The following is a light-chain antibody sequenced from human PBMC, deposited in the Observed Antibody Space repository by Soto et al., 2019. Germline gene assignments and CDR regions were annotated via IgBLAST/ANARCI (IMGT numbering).Light chain of an antibody. CDR1: QNIGVY. Sequence: DIQMTQSPSSLSASVADRVTITCRASQNIGVYLNWYQKKPGKAPKLLIHAASSLHSGVPSTFSGSGSGTDFALTISSLQPEDFATYYCHQTAANPWTFAQGTKVDIK. V-gene: IGKV1-39*01. CDR3: HQTAANPWT. CDR2: AAS. J-gene: IGKJ1*01.